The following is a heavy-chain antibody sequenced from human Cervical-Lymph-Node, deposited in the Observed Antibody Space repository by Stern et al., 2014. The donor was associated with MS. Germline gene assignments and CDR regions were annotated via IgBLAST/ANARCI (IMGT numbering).Heavy chain of an antibody. CDR1: GYTFPGYA. J-gene: IGHJ4*02. CDR2: IIVGDGDT. CDR3: ARNQLATIILDY. V-gene: IGHV1-3*01. Sequence: QVQLMQSGAEVKKPGASVKVSCKASGYTFPGYAIHCVRQAPGQKLEWMGWIIVGDGDTKYSQKFQGRVTMTRDTSANTAYMELSSLRSEDTAVYYCARNQLATIILDYWGQGTLVTVSS. D-gene: IGHD5-12*01.